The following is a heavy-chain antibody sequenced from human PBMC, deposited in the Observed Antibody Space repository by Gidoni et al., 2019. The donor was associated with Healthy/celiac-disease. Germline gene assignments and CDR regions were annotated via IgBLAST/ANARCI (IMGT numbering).Heavy chain of an antibody. V-gene: IGHV4-34*01. Sequence: QVQLQQRGAGLLKPSETLSLTCAVYGGSFSGYYWSLIRQPPGKGLEWIGEINHRGSTNYNPSLKSRVTISVDTSKNQFSLKLSSVTAADTAVYYCARGWVDSNYVGWFDPWGQGTLVTVSS. CDR2: INHRGST. D-gene: IGHD4-4*01. J-gene: IGHJ5*02. CDR3: ARGWVDSNYVGWFDP. CDR1: GGSFSGYY.